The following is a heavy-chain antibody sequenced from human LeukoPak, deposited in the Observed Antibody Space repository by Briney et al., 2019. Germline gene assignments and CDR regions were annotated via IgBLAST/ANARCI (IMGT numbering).Heavy chain of an antibody. CDR3: ARERYDSGGRAFDI. Sequence: GGSLRLSCAASGFTFDDFAMHWVRQPPGRGLEWVSSINWNSGNILYADSVKGRFTISRDNAKNSLYLQMNRLRVDDTALYYCARERYDSGGRAFDIWGQGTMVTVSS. D-gene: IGHD4/OR15-4a*01. CDR2: INWNSGNI. J-gene: IGHJ3*02. V-gene: IGHV3-9*01. CDR1: GFTFDDFA.